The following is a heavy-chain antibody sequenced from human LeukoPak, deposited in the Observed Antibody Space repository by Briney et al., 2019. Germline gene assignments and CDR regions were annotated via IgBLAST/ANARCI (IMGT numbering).Heavy chain of an antibody. J-gene: IGHJ5*02. CDR1: GYTFTGYY. CDR3: ARDLTKGGSSPNWFDP. D-gene: IGHD1-26*01. V-gene: IGHV1-2*02. Sequence: ASVKVSCKASGYTFTGYYMHWVRQAPGQGLEWMGWINPNSGGTNYAQKFQGRVTMTRDTSISTAYVELSRLRSDDTAVYYCARDLTKGGSSPNWFDPWGQGTLVTVSS. CDR2: INPNSGGT.